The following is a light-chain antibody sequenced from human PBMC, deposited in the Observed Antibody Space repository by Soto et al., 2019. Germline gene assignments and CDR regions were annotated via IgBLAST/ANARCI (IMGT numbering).Light chain of an antibody. Sequence: DIQITQSPSTLSASVGDRVTITCRASQSISSWLAWYQQKPGKAPNLLIYDASTLQGGVPSRFRGSGSGTEFTLTVTSLQPEDFATYYCQHYNTYPWTFGQGTKVDIK. CDR3: QHYNTYPWT. CDR2: DAS. CDR1: QSISSW. V-gene: IGKV1-5*01. J-gene: IGKJ1*01.